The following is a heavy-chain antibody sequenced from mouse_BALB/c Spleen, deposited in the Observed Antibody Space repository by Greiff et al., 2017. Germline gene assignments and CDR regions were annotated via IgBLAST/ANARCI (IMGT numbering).Heavy chain of an antibody. V-gene: IGHV5-6-2*01. CDR1: GFTFSSYY. CDR3: AREEVIYYGYDEGYYYAMDY. J-gene: IGHJ4*01. Sequence: EVMLVESGGGLVKLGGSLKLSCAASGFTFSSYYMSWVRQTPEKRLELVAAINSNGGSTYYPDTVKGRFTISRDNAKNTLYLQMSSLKSEDTALYYCAREEVIYYGYDEGYYYAMDYWGQGTSVTVSS. CDR2: INSNGGST. D-gene: IGHD2-2*01.